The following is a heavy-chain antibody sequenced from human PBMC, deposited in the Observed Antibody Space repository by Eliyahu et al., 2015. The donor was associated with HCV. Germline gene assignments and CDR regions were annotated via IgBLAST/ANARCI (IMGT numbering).Heavy chain of an antibody. CDR3: AKGNGARSYNSYYGMDV. CDR1: GFTFNTYG. J-gene: IGHJ6*02. Sequence: QVRLVESGGGVVQPGRSLSLSCAASGFTFNTYGMHWVRQAPGKGLEWVAVISYDGSNKYYADAVKGRFTVSRDNSKSTLSLQMNSLRPEDTAVYFCAKGNGARSYNSYYGMDVWGQGSTVTVSS. CDR2: ISYDGSNK. V-gene: IGHV3-30*18. D-gene: IGHD4-17*01.